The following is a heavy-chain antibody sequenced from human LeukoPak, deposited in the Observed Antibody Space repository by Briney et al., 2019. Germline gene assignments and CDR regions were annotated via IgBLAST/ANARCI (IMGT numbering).Heavy chain of an antibody. V-gene: IGHV1-8*03. CDR3: ARGGSSSSEWYYYYYNMDV. CDR2: MNPNSGNT. CDR1: GYTFTSYD. Sequence: ASVKVSCKASGYTFTSYDINWVRQATGQGLEWMGWMNPNSGNTGYAQKFQGRVTITRNTSISTAYMELSSLRSEDTAVYYCARGGSSSSEWYYYYYNMDVWGKGTTVTVSS. D-gene: IGHD6-6*01. J-gene: IGHJ6*03.